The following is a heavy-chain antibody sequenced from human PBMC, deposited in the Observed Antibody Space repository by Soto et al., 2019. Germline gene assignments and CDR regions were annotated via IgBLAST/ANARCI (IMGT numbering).Heavy chain of an antibody. J-gene: IGHJ4*02. Sequence: QVQPQESGPGLVKPSGNLSLTCAVSGGSIRSNNRWSWVRQPPGKGLEWIGEIFHSGSTNYNPSLKTRVTISVDESKNQFSLKVTSVTAADTAVYYCARVYSGSYSDSWGQGTLVTVSS. CDR3: ARVYSGSYSDS. CDR1: GGSIRSNNR. V-gene: IGHV4-4*02. D-gene: IGHD1-26*01. CDR2: IFHSGST.